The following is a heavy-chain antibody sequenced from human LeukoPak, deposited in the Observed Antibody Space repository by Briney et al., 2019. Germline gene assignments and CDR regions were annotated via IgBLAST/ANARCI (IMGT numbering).Heavy chain of an antibody. V-gene: IGHV3-23*01. Sequence: GGSLRLSCAASGFTFDASAMSWVRQAPGKGLEWVAVITGGGESTYYADSVKGRFTISRDNSKKTLFLQVNSLRAEDTAVYFCAKNIRDQLLCGFSYWGQGVVVTVSS. CDR2: ITGGGEST. J-gene: IGHJ4*02. D-gene: IGHD2-2*01. CDR1: GFTFDASA. CDR3: AKNIRDQLLCGFSY.